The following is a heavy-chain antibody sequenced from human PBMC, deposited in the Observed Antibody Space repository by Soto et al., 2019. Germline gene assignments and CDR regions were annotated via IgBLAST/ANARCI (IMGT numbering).Heavy chain of an antibody. J-gene: IGHJ6*02. CDR3: ARHSISSYYYYYYGIDC. V-gene: IGHV4-30-4*01. CDR1: GGSISSGDYY. D-gene: IGHD6-6*01. CDR2: ICYSGST. Sequence: SETLSLTCTVSGGSISSGDYYWSWIRQPPGKGLEWIGYICYSGSTYYNPSRKSRVTISVDTSKNQFSLKLSSVTSADTAVYYCARHSISSYYYYYYGIDCWGHGTTVTFSS.